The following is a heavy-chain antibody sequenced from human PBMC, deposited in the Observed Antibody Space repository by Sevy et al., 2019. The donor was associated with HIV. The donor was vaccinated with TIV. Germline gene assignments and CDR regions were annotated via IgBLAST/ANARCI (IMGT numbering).Heavy chain of an antibody. V-gene: IGHV3-30-3*01. CDR1: GFTFSSYA. CDR2: ISYDGSNK. J-gene: IGHJ4*02. D-gene: IGHD3-16*02. Sequence: GGSLRLSCAASGFTFSSYAMHWVRQAPGKGLEWVAVISYDGSNKYYADSGKGRFTISRDNSKNTLYLQMNSLRAEDTAVYYCARDAATFGGVIVIYLDYWGQGTLVTVSS. CDR3: ARDAATFGGVIVIYLDY.